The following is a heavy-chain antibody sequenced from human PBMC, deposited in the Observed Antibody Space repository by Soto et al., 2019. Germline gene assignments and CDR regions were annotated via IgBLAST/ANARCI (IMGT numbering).Heavy chain of an antibody. CDR3: ARAHYNSSGYIIPYNWFDP. V-gene: IGHV4-59*01. Sequence: SETLSLTCTVSGGSMSTYYWSWMRQPPGKGLEWIGYIYYSGSTNYNPSLKSRVTISVDTSKNQFSLKLSSVTAADTAVYYCARAHYNSSGYIIPYNWFDPWGQGTLVTVSS. D-gene: IGHD3-22*01. CDR2: IYYSGST. CDR1: GGSMSTYY. J-gene: IGHJ5*02.